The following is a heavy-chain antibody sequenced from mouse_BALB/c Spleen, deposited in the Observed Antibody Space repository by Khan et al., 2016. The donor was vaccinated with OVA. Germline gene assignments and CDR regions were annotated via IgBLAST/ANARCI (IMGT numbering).Heavy chain of an antibody. CDR3: ARDYGSRYWYFDV. CDR1: GISITSGNYR. Sequence: EVELVESGPGLVKPSQTVSLTCTVTGISITSGNYRWSWIRQFPGNKLEWIGNIYYSGTVTYNPSLTSRTTITRDTSKNQFFLEMNSLTAEDTATYDCARDYGSRYWYFDVWGAGTTVTVSS. CDR2: IYYSGTV. J-gene: IGHJ1*01. V-gene: IGHV3-5*02. D-gene: IGHD1-1*01.